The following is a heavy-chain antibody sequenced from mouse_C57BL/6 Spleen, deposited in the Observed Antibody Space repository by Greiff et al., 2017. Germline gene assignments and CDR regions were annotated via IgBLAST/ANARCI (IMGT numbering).Heavy chain of an antibody. CDR1: GYTFTSYW. D-gene: IGHD1-1*01. Sequence: VQLQQPGAELVKPGASVKMSCKASGYTFTSYWITWVKQRPGQGLEWIGDIYPGSGSTNYNEKFKSKATLTVDTSSSTAYMQISSLTSEDSAFYYCARSGSSPAWFAYWGQGTLVTVSA. CDR2: IYPGSGST. CDR3: ARSGSSPAWFAY. J-gene: IGHJ3*01. V-gene: IGHV1-55*01.